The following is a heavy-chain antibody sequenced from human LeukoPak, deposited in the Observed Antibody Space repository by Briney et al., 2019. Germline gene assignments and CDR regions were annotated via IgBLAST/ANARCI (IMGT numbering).Heavy chain of an antibody. V-gene: IGHV2-70*04. J-gene: IGHJ4*02. Sequence: SGPTLVNXTQTLTLTCTFSGFSLTTIGMRVSWIRQTPGKALEWLARIDWDDNKFYSTSLKTRLTISKDTSRNQVVLTMTNMDPVDTATYYCARTPRGTCYDYWGQGTLVTVSS. CDR3: ARTPRGTCYDY. CDR1: GFSLTTIGMR. CDR2: IDWDDNK. D-gene: IGHD2-15*01.